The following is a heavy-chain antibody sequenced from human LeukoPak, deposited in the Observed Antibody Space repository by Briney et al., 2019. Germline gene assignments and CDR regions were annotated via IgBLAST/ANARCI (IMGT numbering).Heavy chain of an antibody. CDR3: ASLHWGSYRYLDY. J-gene: IGHJ4*02. D-gene: IGHD3-16*02. CDR1: GGSISSYY. CDR2: IYYSGGT. Sequence: SPSETLSLTCTVSGGSISSYYWSWIRQPPGKGLEWIGYIYYSGGTNYNPSLKSRVTISVDTSKNQFSLKLSSVTAADTAVYYCASLHWGSYRYLDYWGQGTLVTVSS. V-gene: IGHV4-59*08.